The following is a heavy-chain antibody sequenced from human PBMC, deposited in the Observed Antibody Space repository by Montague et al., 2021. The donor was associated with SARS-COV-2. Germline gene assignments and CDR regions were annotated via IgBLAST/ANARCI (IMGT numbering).Heavy chain of an antibody. CDR2: IYYSGST. V-gene: IGHV4-61*01. CDR1: GGSVSSGSYY. Sequence: SETLSLTCTVSGGSVSSGSYYWSWIRQPPGKGLEWIGYIYYSGSTNCNPSLKSRVTISVDTSKNQFSLKLSSVTAADTAVYYCARGYSGITGTTGFRLDCYYMDVWGKGTTVTVSS. D-gene: IGHD1-7*01. CDR3: ARGYSGITGTTGFRLDCYYMDV. J-gene: IGHJ6*03.